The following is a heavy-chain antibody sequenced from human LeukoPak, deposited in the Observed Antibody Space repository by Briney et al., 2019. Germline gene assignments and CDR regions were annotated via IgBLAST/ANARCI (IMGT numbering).Heavy chain of an antibody. CDR3: ARDSGTTGEVKFDP. CDR1: GGSFSGYY. Sequence: SETMSLTCAVYGGSFSGYYWSWIRQPPGKGLEWIGEINHSGSTNYNPSLKSRVTISVDTSKNQFSLKLSSVTAADTAVYYCARDSGTTGEVKFDPWGQGTLVTVSS. D-gene: IGHD1-7*01. V-gene: IGHV4-34*01. CDR2: INHSGST. J-gene: IGHJ5*02.